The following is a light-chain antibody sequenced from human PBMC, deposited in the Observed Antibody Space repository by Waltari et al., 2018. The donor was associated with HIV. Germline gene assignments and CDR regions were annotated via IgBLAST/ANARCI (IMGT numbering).Light chain of an antibody. V-gene: IGLV2-14*03. CDR1: SSEFRTYNY. Sequence: SALTQPASVSGSPGQSITISCTGASSEFRTYNYVSWYQPHPRKPPRLCIYDVTTRPPGVSPRFSGSKSGDTASLIISGLQAEDEAGYFCAAYIGPWVFGGGTRLTV. CDR3: AAYIGPWV. J-gene: IGLJ3*02. CDR2: DVT.